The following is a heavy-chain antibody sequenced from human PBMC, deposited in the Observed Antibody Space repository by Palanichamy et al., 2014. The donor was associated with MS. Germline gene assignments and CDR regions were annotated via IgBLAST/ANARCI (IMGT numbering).Heavy chain of an antibody. D-gene: IGHD2-15*01. CDR1: GFFFTNYW. V-gene: IGHV5-51*03. CDR2: IHPGDSDT. J-gene: IGHJ4*02. CDR3: AGPGDYCIGGKCKLDY. Sequence: EVQLVQSGVEVKKPGESLRISCKASGFFFTNYWIAWVRQMPGKGLEWMGIIHPGDSDTRYSPSFQGQVTISADKSISTAYLQWSSLKASDTAMYYCAGPGDYCIGGKCKLDYWGQGSLVTVSS.